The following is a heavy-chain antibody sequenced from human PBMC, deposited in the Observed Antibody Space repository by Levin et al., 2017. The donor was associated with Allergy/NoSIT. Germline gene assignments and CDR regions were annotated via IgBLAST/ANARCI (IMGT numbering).Heavy chain of an antibody. CDR3: AREQVGATRTDYYYYGMDV. Sequence: SQTLSLTCAVYGGSFSGYYWSWIRQPPGKGLEWIGEINHSGSTNYNPSLKSRVTISVDTSKNQFSLKLSSVTAADTAVYYCAREQVGATRTDYYYYGMDVWGQGTTVTVSS. V-gene: IGHV4-34*01. CDR1: GGSFSGYY. CDR2: INHSGST. D-gene: IGHD1-26*01. J-gene: IGHJ6*02.